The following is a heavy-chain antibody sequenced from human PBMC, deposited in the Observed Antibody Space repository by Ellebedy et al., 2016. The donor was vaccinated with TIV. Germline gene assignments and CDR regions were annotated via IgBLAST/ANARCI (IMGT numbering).Heavy chain of an antibody. Sequence: GESLKISCQGSASSFSNYWIAWVRQMPGKGLEFMGIIFPDDSDTKYSPAFQGQVTISVDKSTSIAYLQWSSLKASDTAMYYCARCAYNWNYLGSFDSWGQGTLVTASS. CDR3: ARCAYNWNYLGSFDS. V-gene: IGHV5-51*01. CDR1: ASSFSNYW. CDR2: IFPDDSDT. D-gene: IGHD1-7*01. J-gene: IGHJ4*02.